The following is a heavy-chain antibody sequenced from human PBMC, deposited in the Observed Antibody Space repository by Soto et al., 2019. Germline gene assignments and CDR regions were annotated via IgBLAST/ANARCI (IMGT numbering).Heavy chain of an antibody. Sequence: SETLSLTCTVSGGSISSSSYYWGWIRQPPGKGLEWIGSIYYSGSTYYNPSLKSRVTMSVDTSKNQFSLKLSSVTAADTAVYYCASHSSHWPFFDFWGQGTLVTVSS. CDR2: IYYSGST. CDR3: ASHSSHWPFFDF. D-gene: IGHD6-13*01. J-gene: IGHJ4*02. CDR1: GGSISSSSYY. V-gene: IGHV4-39*07.